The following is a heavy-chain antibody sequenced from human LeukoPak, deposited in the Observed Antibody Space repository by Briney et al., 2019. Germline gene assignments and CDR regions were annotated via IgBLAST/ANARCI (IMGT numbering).Heavy chain of an antibody. CDR2: IYPGDSDT. CDR1: GSRFTSYW. D-gene: IGHD3-22*01. V-gene: IGHV5-51*01. Sequence: GASLKISCKGSGSRFTSYWIGWVRQMPGKGLEWMGIIYPGDSDTRYSPSFQGQVTISADKSISTAYLQWSSLKASDAAMHYCARPLTPYDSSGYYYGGGAFDIWGQGTMVTVSS. CDR3: ARPLTPYDSSGYYYGGGAFDI. J-gene: IGHJ3*02.